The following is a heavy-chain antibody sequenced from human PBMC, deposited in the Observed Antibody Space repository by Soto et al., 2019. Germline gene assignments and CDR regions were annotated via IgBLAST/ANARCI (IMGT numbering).Heavy chain of an antibody. V-gene: IGHV4-39*01. CDR1: GGSISSSSYY. J-gene: IGHJ5*02. D-gene: IGHD6-6*01. CDR2: IYYSGST. CDR3: ATLFSSSSVVDNWFDP. Sequence: SETLSLTCTVSGGSISSSSYYWGWIRQPPGKGLEWIGSIYYSGSTYYNPSLKSRVTISVDTSKNQFSLKLSSVTAADTAVYYCATLFSSSSVVDNWFDPWGQGTLVTVSS.